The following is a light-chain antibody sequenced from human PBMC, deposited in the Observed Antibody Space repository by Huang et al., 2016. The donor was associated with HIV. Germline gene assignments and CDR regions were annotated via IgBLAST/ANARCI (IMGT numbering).Light chain of an antibody. CDR1: QGVHNSY. CDR3: QQYGTLPYT. V-gene: IGKV3-20*01. J-gene: IGKJ2*01. CDR2: GAA. Sequence: EIVLTQSPVTLSLSPGEGASLSCRASQGVHNSYLAGYQQTPGQAPRLLIFGAANRATGVPHRFRGSESGTDFTLTISGLDPEDFAVYYCQQYGTLPYTFGQGTKLEI.